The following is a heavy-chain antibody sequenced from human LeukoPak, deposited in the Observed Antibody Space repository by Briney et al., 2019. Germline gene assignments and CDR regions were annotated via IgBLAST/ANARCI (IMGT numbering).Heavy chain of an antibody. Sequence: ASVKVSCKASGYTFTGYYMHWVRQAPGQGLEWMGWINPNSGGTNYAQKFQGRVTMTRDTSISTAYMELSRLRSDDTAVYYCARGAPVRYCSGGSCYQTENWFDPWGQGTLVTVSS. CDR3: ARGAPVRYCSGGSCYQTENWFDP. J-gene: IGHJ5*02. V-gene: IGHV1-2*02. CDR1: GYTFTGYY. CDR2: INPNSGGT. D-gene: IGHD2-15*01.